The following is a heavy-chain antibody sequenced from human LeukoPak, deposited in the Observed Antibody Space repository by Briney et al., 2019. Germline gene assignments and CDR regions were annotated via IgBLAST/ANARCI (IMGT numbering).Heavy chain of an antibody. CDR1: GGSISSSSYY. D-gene: IGHD3-16*01. V-gene: IGHV4-39*07. J-gene: IGHJ5*02. CDR3: ARDKDLGDWFDP. CDR2: IYYSGST. Sequence: SETLSLTCTVSGGSISSSSYYWGWIRQPPGKGLEWIGSIYYSGSTYYNPSLKSRVTISVDTSKNQFSLKLSSVTAADTAVYYCARDKDLGDWFDPWGQGTLVTVSS.